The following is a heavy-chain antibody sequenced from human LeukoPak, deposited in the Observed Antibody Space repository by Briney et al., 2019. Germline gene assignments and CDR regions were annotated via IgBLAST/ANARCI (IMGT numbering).Heavy chain of an antibody. CDR1: GGSISSYY. CDR2: IYYSGRT. V-gene: IGHV4-59*01. CDR3: ARDLSLIALTD. D-gene: IGHD3-22*01. J-gene: IGHJ4*02. Sequence: PSETLSLTCTVSGGSISSYYWSWIRQPPGKGLEWIGYIYYSGRTKYNPSFKSRVTISEDTSKNQFSLRLNSVIAADTAVYYCARDLSLIALTDWGQGTLVTVSS.